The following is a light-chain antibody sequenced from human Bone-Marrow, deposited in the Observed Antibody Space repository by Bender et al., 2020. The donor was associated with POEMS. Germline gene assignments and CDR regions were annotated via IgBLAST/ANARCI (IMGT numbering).Light chain of an antibody. V-gene: IGLV1-40*01. J-gene: IGLJ1*01. Sequence: QSVLTQPPSVSGAPGQRLTISCTGSSSNIGANYDVHWYQQIPGTAPQLLIYGNTNRPSGVPERFSGSRSATSASLAITGLQAEDEADYYCQSWDRSLNAKVFGTGTKVTVL. CDR2: GNT. CDR3: QSWDRSLNAKV. CDR1: SSNIGANYD.